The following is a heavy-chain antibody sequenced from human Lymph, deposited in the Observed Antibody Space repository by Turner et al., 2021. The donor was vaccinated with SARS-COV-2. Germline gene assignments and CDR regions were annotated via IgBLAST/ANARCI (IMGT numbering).Heavy chain of an antibody. CDR1: GGSMNSNY. V-gene: IGHV4-59*01. D-gene: IGHD5-12*01. J-gene: IGHJ5*02. CDR2: IYYREST. CDR3: ARETVDNWVDP. Sequence: QVQLQESGPRLVKPLETLSLPCTVSGGSMNSNYWSWIRQPPGKRLAWIGDIYYRESTNYNPSLKSRVTISVDTSRNQFSLNLTSVTAADTAIYCCARETVDNWVDPWGQGTLVTVSS.